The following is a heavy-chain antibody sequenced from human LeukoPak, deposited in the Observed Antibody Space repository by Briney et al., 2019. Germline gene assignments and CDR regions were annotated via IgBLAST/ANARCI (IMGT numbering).Heavy chain of an antibody. CDR3: ARVRITMIPGAFDI. CDR1: GFTFSSYW. D-gene: IGHD3-22*01. CDR2: INWNGGST. Sequence: PGGSLRLSCAASGFTFSSYWMSWVRQAPGKGLEWVSGINWNGGSTGYADSVKGRFTISRDNAKNSLYLQMNSLRAEDTALYHCARVRITMIPGAFDIWGQGTMVTVSS. V-gene: IGHV3-20*01. J-gene: IGHJ3*02.